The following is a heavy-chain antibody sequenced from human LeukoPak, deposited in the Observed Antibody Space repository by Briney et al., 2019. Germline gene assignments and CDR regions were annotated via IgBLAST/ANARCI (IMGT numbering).Heavy chain of an antibody. V-gene: IGHV3-48*03. J-gene: IGHJ4*02. D-gene: IGHD3-10*01. Sequence: PGGSLRLSCAASGFTFDDYAMNWVRQAPGKGLEWVSYISSSGSTIYYADSVKGRFTISRDNAKNSLYLQMNSLRAEDTALYYCAKTKYYYGSGSYGPFDVWGQGTLVTVSS. CDR2: ISSSGSTI. CDR1: GFTFDDYA. CDR3: AKTKYYYGSGSYGPFDV.